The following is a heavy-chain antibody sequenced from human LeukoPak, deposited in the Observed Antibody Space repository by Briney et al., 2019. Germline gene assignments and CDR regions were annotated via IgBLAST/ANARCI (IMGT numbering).Heavy chain of an antibody. J-gene: IGHJ6*02. CDR2: IDHSGST. CDR1: GGSFSGFY. D-gene: IGHD1-26*01. Sequence: PSETLSLTCAVYGGSFSGFYWNWIRQPPGKGLEWIGEIDHSGSTNYNPFLKSRVTISVDRANNQFSLKLSSVTAADTAFYYCARDSETGVYYYGMDVWGQGTTVTVSS. CDR3: ARDSETGVYYYGMDV. V-gene: IGHV4-34*01.